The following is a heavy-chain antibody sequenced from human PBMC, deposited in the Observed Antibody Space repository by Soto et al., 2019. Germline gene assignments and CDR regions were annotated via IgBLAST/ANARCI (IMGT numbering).Heavy chain of an antibody. CDR2: IIPIFGTA. CDR1: GGTFSSYA. D-gene: IGHD2-21*02. V-gene: IGHV1-69*06. CDR3: ATYCGGDCYPPNYYYYGMDV. Sequence: SVNVSCKASGGTFSSYAISWVRQTPGQGLEWMGGIIPIFGTANYAQKFQGRVTITADKSTSTAYMELSSLRSEDTAVYYCATYCGGDCYPPNYYYYGMDVWGQGTTVTVSS. J-gene: IGHJ6*02.